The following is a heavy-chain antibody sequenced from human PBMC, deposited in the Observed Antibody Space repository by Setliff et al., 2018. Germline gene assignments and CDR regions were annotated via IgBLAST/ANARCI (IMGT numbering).Heavy chain of an antibody. CDR1: GFTVSAND. V-gene: IGHV3-48*03. CDR3: ARDGGMGMVKGYYYGLDA. J-gene: IGHJ6*02. D-gene: IGHD5-18*01. CDR2: FSSSGSI. Sequence: PGGSLRLSCAASGFTVSANDMNWVRQGPGKGLEWVAYFSSSGSISYANSVKGRFIISRDNAKNSLYLQMNSLRVEDTAVYYCARDGGMGMVKGYYYGLDAWGPGTSVTVSS.